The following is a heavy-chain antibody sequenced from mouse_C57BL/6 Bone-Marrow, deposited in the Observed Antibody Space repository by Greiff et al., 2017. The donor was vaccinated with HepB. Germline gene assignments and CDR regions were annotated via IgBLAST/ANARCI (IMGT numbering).Heavy chain of an antibody. CDR1: GYTFTSYW. D-gene: IGHD1-1*01. Sequence: VQLQQPGAELVMPGASVKLSCKASGYTFTSYWMHWVKQRPGQGLEWIGEIDPSDSYTNYNQKFKGKSTLTVDKSSSTAYMQLSSLTSEDSAVYCCARDYYGSSYFDYWGQGTTLTVSS. J-gene: IGHJ2*01. V-gene: IGHV1-69*01. CDR3: ARDYYGSSYFDY. CDR2: IDPSDSYT.